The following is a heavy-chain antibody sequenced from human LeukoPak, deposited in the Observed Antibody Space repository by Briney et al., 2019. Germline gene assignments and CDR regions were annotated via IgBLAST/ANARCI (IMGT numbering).Heavy chain of an antibody. CDR1: GFTFTGYY. CDR3: ARDTDQFGELLFD. Sequence: ASVKVSCKASGFTFTGYYMHWVRQAPGQGLEWMGWINPNSGGTNYAQKFQGRVTMTRDTSISTAYMELSRLRSDDTAVYYCARDTDQFGELLFDWGQGTLVTVSS. V-gene: IGHV1-2*02. CDR2: INPNSGGT. J-gene: IGHJ4*02. D-gene: IGHD3-10*01.